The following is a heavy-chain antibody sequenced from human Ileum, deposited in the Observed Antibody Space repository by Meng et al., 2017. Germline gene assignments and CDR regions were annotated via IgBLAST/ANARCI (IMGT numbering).Heavy chain of an antibody. J-gene: IGHJ4*02. V-gene: IGHV3-74*03. CDR1: GFTFTSHW. D-gene: IGHD5-24*01. Sequence: EVQLGGAGGGLVGPGGSLGISGAASGFTFTSHWINWVRQAPGKGLEWVSRINTDGSTTTYADSVKGRFTISRDNAKNTVLLQMSSLRAEDTAVYYCVGMTIGWGQGTLVTVSS. CDR2: INTDGSTT. CDR3: VGMTIG.